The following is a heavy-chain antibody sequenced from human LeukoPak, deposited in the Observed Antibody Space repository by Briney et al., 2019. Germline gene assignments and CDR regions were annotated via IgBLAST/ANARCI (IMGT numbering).Heavy chain of an antibody. CDR1: GFTFSSYA. J-gene: IGHJ6*02. CDR2: ISYDGSNK. D-gene: IGHD6-19*01. Sequence: EPGRSLRPSCAASGFTFSSYAMHWVRQAPGKGLEWVAVISYDGSNKYYADSVKGRFTISRDNSKNTLYLQMNSLRAEDTAVYYCARGVGSASYYYYGMDVWGQGTTVTVSS. CDR3: ARGVGSASYYYYGMDV. V-gene: IGHV3-30-3*01.